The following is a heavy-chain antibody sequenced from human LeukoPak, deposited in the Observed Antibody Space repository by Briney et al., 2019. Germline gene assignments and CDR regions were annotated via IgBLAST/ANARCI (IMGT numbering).Heavy chain of an antibody. D-gene: IGHD3-3*01. Sequence: ASVKVSCKVSGYTLTELSMHWVRQAPGKGLEWMGGFDPEDGETIYAQKFQGRVTMTTDTSTSTAYMELRSLRSDDTAVYYCARGRDPLEWLSLDIDYWGQGTLVTVSS. J-gene: IGHJ4*02. CDR2: FDPEDGET. CDR3: ARGRDPLEWLSLDIDY. V-gene: IGHV1-24*01. CDR1: GYTLTELS.